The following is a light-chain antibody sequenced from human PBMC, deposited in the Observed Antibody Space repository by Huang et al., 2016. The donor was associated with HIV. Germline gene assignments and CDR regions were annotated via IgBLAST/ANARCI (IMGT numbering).Light chain of an antibody. CDR1: QSVSGN. Sequence: EIVMTQSPATLSVSPGERATLTCRASQSVSGNLAWYQQKPGKAPRLLMYGASTRATGIPASFSGSGSGTEFTRTISSLQSEDFAVYYCQQYSNWPGTFGQGTKVEIK. CDR3: QQYSNWPGT. J-gene: IGKJ1*01. CDR2: GAS. V-gene: IGKV3D-15*01.